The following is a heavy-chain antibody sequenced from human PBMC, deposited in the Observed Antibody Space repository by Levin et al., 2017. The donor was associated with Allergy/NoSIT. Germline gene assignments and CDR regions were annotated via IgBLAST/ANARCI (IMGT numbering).Heavy chain of an antibody. Sequence: PGGSLRLSCAASGFTVSSNYMSWVRQAPGKGLECVSITYSGGNTYSADSVKGRFTMSRDNSKNTVYLQMNSLRAEDTAVYYCARYIDCIGVNCYSDDAFDIWGRGTKVTVSS. J-gene: IGHJ3*02. CDR1: GFTVSSNY. D-gene: IGHD2-15*01. CDR2: TYSGGNT. V-gene: IGHV3-53*01. CDR3: ARYIDCIGVNCYSDDAFDI.